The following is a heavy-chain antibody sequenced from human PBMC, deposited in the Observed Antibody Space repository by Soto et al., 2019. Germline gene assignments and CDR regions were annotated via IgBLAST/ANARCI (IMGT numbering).Heavy chain of an antibody. CDR3: ARGYCGGDCYWLSAEGKNNWFDP. CDR2: IYYSGST. V-gene: IGHV4-30-4*01. CDR1: GGSISSGDYY. J-gene: IGHJ5*02. Sequence: TLSLTCTVSGGSISSGDYYWSWIRQPPGKGLEWIGYIYYSGSTYYNPSLKSRVTISVDTSKNQFSLKLSSVTAADTAAYYCARGYCGGDCYWLSAEGKNNWFDPWGQGPLVTVS. D-gene: IGHD2-21*02.